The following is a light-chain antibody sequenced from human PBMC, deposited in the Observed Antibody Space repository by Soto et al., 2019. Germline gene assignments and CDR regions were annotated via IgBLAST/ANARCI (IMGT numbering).Light chain of an antibody. CDR2: GAS. CDR1: QSIGSH. J-gene: IGKJ4*01. V-gene: IGKV1-39*01. Sequence: DIQVTQSPSSLSASVRDRVTITCRASQSIGSHLNWYQQKPGTAPNLLIYGASSLRGGVPSRFSGSGSGTDLTLTISTLQPEDFATYYCLQTDSLPVAFGGGTKVEI. CDR3: LQTDSLPVA.